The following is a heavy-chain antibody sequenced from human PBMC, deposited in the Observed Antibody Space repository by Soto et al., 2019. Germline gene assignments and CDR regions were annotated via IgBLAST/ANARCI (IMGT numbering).Heavy chain of an antibody. CDR2: IYPGDSDT. CDR3: ARNQNVGLTYYYYGLDV. V-gene: IGHV5-51*01. D-gene: IGHD1-26*01. CDR1: GYRFSNYW. Sequence: PGESLKISCKGSGYRFSNYWTNWVRQRPGKGLEWMGVIYPGDSDTRYSPSFQGQVTISVDKSINTAYLQWSSLKASDTAIYYCARNQNVGLTYYYYGLDVWGQGTTVTVSS. J-gene: IGHJ6*02.